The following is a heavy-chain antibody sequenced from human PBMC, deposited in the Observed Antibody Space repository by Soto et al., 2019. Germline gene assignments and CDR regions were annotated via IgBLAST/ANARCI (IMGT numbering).Heavy chain of an antibody. J-gene: IGHJ6*02. CDR3: ARSQWNEYYYYYGMDV. D-gene: IGHD1-1*01. CDR1: GFTFSDYY. Sequence: QVQLVESGGGLVKPGGSLRLSCAASGFTFSDYYMSWIRQAPGKGLEWVSYISSSGSTIYYADSVKGRFTIARDNAKNSLYLQMNSLRAEDTAVYYCARSQWNEYYYYYGMDVWGQGTTVTVSS. V-gene: IGHV3-11*01. CDR2: ISSSGSTI.